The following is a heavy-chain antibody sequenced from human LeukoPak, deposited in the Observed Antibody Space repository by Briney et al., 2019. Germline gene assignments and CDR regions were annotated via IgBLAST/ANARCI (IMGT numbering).Heavy chain of an antibody. CDR3: ASTLVRRRFLEWLLLGIDY. CDR1: GGSISSGGYY. J-gene: IGHJ4*02. Sequence: SGTLSLTCTVSGGSISSGGYYWSWIRQHPGKGLEWIGYIYYSGSTYYNPSLKSRVTISVDTSKNQFSLKLSSVTAADTAVYYCASTLVRRRFLEWLLLGIDYWGQGTLVTVSS. CDR2: IYYSGST. D-gene: IGHD3-3*01. V-gene: IGHV4-31*03.